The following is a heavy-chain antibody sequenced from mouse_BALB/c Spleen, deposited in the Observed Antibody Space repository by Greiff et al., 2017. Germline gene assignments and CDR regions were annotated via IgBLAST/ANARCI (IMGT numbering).Heavy chain of an antibody. J-gene: IGHJ2*01. CDR2: ISSGSSTI. D-gene: IGHD4-1*01. CDR1: GFTFSSFG. V-gene: IGHV5-17*02. CDR3: ARYWEGDFDY. Sequence: EVKLVESGGGLVQPGGSRKLSCAASGFTFSSFGMHWVRQAPEKGLEWVAYISSGSSTIYYADTVKGRFPLSRDNPKNTLFLQMTSLRSEDTAMYYCARYWEGDFDYWGQGTTLTVSS.